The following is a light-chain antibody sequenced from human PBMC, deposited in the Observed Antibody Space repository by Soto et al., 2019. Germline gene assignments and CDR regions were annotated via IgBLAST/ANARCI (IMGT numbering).Light chain of an antibody. CDR1: QSVSTLY. CDR2: AAS. J-gene: IGKJ1*01. CDR3: QHYDISSWT. V-gene: IGKV3-20*01. Sequence: VFPPSPDTLSFCPWSRESVSGRASQSVSTLYLAWYQQKPGQAPRPLIYAASNRATGIPGRFSGSGFGTDFTLTISRLEPEDFAVYYCQHYDISSWTFGQGTKVDNK.